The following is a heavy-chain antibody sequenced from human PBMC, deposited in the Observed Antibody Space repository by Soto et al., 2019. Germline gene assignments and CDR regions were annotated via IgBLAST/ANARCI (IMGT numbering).Heavy chain of an antibody. CDR3: ARASVTMIVVANGFDP. CDR1: GGSISSGDYY. Sequence: SETLSLTCTVSGGSISSGDYYWSWIRQPPGKGLEWIGYIYYSGSTYYNPSLKSRVTISVDTSKNQFSLKLSSVTAADTAVYYCARASVTMIVVANGFDPWGQGTLVTVSS. CDR2: IYYSGST. V-gene: IGHV4-30-4*01. J-gene: IGHJ5*02. D-gene: IGHD3-22*01.